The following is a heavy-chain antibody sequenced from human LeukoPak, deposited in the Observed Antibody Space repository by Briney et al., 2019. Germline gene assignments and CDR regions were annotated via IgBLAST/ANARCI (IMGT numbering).Heavy chain of an antibody. Sequence: SQTLSLTCTVSGGPINSGGYYWSWIRQHPGKGLEWIGYIYYSGSTYYNPSLKSRVTISVDTSKNQFSLKLSSVTAADTAVYYCARAGAGRQGDPWGQGTLVTVSS. V-gene: IGHV4-31*03. CDR1: GGPINSGGYY. J-gene: IGHJ5*02. CDR3: ARAGAGRQGDP. D-gene: IGHD1-26*01. CDR2: IYYSGST.